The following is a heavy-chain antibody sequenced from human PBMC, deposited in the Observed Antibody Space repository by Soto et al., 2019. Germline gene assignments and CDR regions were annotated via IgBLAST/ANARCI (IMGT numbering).Heavy chain of an antibody. CDR2: ISDSGHYI. D-gene: IGHD3-22*01. Sequence: GSLRLSCAASGFTFSTDGMTWVRQAPGKGLEWLSSISDSGHYIYYADSVKGRFTISRDNAKNSLFLHMNSLRGEDTAVYYCARSGLALPYSPSHWFDPWGHGPLVTVS. V-gene: IGHV3-21*01. CDR3: ARSGLALPYSPSHWFDP. J-gene: IGHJ5*02. CDR1: GFTFSTDG.